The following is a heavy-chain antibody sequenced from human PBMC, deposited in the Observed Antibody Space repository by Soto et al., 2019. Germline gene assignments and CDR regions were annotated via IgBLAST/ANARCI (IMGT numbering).Heavy chain of an antibody. J-gene: IGHJ3*02. Sequence: EVQVLESGGGLVQPGGSLRLSCEGSEFTVSGHAITWIRQAPGKGPEWVSTITADGGTYYADSVKGRFAMSRDTSENTLYLQMTSLGAEDTAAYYCAPHVSCSGGSCPYDAFAIRGQGTMVTVSS. CDR1: EFTVSGHA. CDR3: APHVSCSGGSCPYDAFAI. CDR2: ITADGGT. D-gene: IGHD2-15*01. V-gene: IGHV3-23*01.